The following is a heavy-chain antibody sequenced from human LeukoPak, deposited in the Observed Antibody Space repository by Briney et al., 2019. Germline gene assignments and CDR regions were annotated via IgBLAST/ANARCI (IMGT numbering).Heavy chain of an antibody. CDR2: ISGSGGST. D-gene: IGHD3-22*01. CDR1: GFTFSSYG. J-gene: IGHJ4*02. Sequence: GGSLRLSCAASGFTFSSYGMHWVRQAPGKGLEWVSAISGSGGSTYYADSVKGRFTISRDNSKNTLYLQMNSLRAEDTAVYYCAKGQYYYDSSGYWLFDYWGQGTLVTVSS. V-gene: IGHV3-23*01. CDR3: AKGQYYYDSSGYWLFDY.